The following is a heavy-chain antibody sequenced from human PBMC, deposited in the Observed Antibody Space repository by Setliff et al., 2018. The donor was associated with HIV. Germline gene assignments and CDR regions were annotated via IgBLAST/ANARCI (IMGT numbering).Heavy chain of an antibody. D-gene: IGHD2-15*01. V-gene: IGHV4-34*01. CDR2: INHTGNT. J-gene: IGHJ5*02. Sequence: PSETLSLTCAVYGGSFSGYHWNWIRQFPGKGLEWIGEINHTGNTQYNPSLKSRVTMSEETSKNQFSLKLKSVTAADTAIYFCARFTVVVFGAGEPSWFDPWGQGILVTVSS. CDR3: ARFTVVVFGAGEPSWFDP. CDR1: GGSFSGYH.